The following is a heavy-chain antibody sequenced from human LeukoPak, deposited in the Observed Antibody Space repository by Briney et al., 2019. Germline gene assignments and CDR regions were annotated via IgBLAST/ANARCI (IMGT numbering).Heavy chain of an antibody. CDR1: GGSTTNSY. J-gene: IGHJ3*01. CDR3: ARIFDRDV. V-gene: IGHV4-4*07. CDR2: IHATGSP. Sequence: PSDTLSLTCTVSGGSTTNSYWSWIRHSAGTGMEWIGRIHATGSPNYNPSLTSRVRMSLDLPTNQCSLTWSAVTVADTATYYCARIFDRDVWGQGTLVSV. D-gene: IGHD3-9*01.